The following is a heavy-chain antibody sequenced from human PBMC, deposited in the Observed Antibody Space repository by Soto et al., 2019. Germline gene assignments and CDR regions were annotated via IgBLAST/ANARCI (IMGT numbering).Heavy chain of an antibody. CDR2: VYSTGGV. CDR3: ARDLSGTGLDV. D-gene: IGHD1-26*01. V-gene: IGHV4-4*07. J-gene: IGHJ6*02. Sequence: QVQLRESGPGLVKPSETLSLTCNVSGASVGSFYWSWIRQSAGKGLEWIGRVYSTGGVAYNPALEGRVTISLDRSNNHFSLEIKSVTAADTAVYFCARDLSGTGLDVWGRGTTVSVSS. CDR1: GASVGSFY.